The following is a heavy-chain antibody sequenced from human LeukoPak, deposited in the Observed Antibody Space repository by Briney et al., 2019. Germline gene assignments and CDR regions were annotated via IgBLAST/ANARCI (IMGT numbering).Heavy chain of an antibody. CDR1: GGSISSGGYS. V-gene: IGHV4-30-2*01. J-gene: IGHJ6*02. Sequence: PSQTLSLTCAVSGGSISSGGYSWSWIRQPPGKGLEWIGYIYHSGSTYYNPSLKSRVTISVDRSKNQFSLKLSSVTAADTAVYYCARGRSCYYYGMDVWGQGTTVTVSS. CDR3: ARGRSCYYYGMDV. D-gene: IGHD1-1*01. CDR2: IYHSGST.